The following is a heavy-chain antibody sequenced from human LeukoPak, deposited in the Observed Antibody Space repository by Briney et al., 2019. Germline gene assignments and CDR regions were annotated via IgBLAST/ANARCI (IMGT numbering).Heavy chain of an antibody. J-gene: IGHJ3*01. CDR3: ARDIAVADNAV. CDR1: GYSFTNYD. D-gene: IGHD6-19*01. CDR2: MNPNSGNT. V-gene: IGHV1-8*03. Sequence: GASVKVFCKTSGYSFTNYDINWVRQATGQGLEWMGWMNPNSGNTGYAQKFQGRVTITRNTSITTAYMELSSLRSEDTAVYYCARDIAVADNAVWGQGTMVTVSS.